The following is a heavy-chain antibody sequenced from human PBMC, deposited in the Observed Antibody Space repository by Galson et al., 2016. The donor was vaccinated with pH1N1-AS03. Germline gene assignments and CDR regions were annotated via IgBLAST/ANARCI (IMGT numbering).Heavy chain of an antibody. Sequence: LRLSCAASGFNFSTTWMTWVRQAPGKGLEFVANIKEDGSVRNYAGSVKGRFIISRDNAQNSLYLQMNSLGVEDTALYYCVRDPFFSSFDIWGQGTVVTVSS. J-gene: IGHJ3*02. V-gene: IGHV3-7*01. CDR1: GFNFSTTW. CDR2: IKEDGSVR. CDR3: VRDPFFSSFDI.